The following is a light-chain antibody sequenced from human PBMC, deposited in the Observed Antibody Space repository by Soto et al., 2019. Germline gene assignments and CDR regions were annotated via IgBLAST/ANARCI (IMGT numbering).Light chain of an antibody. CDR1: QGISSY. V-gene: IGKV1-9*01. CDR3: LQLKSYPHT. J-gene: IGKJ2*01. CDR2: AAS. Sequence: DIPLTQSPSFLSASVGDRVTITCRASQGISSYLAWYQQKPGKAPELLIYAASTLPSGVPSRFTGSGPWTEFTLTISRLQPEDFATYCCLQLKSYPHTFGEGTKLEIK.